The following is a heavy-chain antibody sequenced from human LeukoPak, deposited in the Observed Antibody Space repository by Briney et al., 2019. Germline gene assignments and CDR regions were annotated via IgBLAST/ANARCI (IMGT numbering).Heavy chain of an antibody. V-gene: IGHV3-21*01. CDR2: ISSSSTYI. Sequence: GESLKISCKGSGYSFSFYSMNWVRQAPGKGLDWVSSISSSSTYIYYADSVKGRFTISRDNSKNTLYLQMNSLRAEDTAVYYCAKQIEDPDAYWGQGTLVTVSS. J-gene: IGHJ4*02. D-gene: IGHD1-14*01. CDR3: AKQIEDPDAY. CDR1: GYSFSFYS.